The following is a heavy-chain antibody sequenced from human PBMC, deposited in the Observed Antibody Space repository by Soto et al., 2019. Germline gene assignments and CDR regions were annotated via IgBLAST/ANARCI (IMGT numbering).Heavy chain of an antibody. V-gene: IGHV3-49*03. CDR1: GFTFGDYT. CDR2: IRSKAYGGTT. J-gene: IGHJ6*02. CDR3: ARDLASSNCDDFYGMDG. D-gene: IGHD7-27*01. Sequence: LRLSCVTSGFTFGDYTMSWFRQAPGGGLEWVSFIRSKAYGGTTEYAASVKGRFTISRDDSKSIAYLQMNSLKSEDTAVYYCARDLASSNCDDFYGMDGWGQWTTVTVSS.